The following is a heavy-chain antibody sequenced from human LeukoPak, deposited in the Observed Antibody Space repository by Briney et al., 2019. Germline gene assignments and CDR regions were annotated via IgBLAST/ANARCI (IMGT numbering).Heavy chain of an antibody. V-gene: IGHV4-39*07. Sequence: SETLSLTCTVSDGSISSSSYYWGWIRQPPGKGLEWIGSIYYSGSTYYNPSLKSRVTISVDTSKNQFSLKLSSVTAADTAVYYCAREGPLDAFDIWGQGTMVTVSS. CDR3: AREGPLDAFDI. J-gene: IGHJ3*02. CDR2: IYYSGST. CDR1: DGSISSSSYY.